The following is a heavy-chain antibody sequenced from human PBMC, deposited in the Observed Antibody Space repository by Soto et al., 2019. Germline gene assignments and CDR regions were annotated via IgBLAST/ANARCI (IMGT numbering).Heavy chain of an antibody. D-gene: IGHD3-10*01. V-gene: IGHV1-8*01. CDR3: ARLELYYYGSGSYYKPYYYYMDV. Sequence: QVPLVQSGAEVKKPGASVKVSCKASGYTFTSYDINWVRQATGQGLEWMGWMNPNSGNTGYAQKFQGRVTMTRNTSISTAYMELSSLRSEDTAVYYCARLELYYYGSGSYYKPYYYYMDVWGKGTTVTVSS. CDR2: MNPNSGNT. CDR1: GYTFTSYD. J-gene: IGHJ6*03.